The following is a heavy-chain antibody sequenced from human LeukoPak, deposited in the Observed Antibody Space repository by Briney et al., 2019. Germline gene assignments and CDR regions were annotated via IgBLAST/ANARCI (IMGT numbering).Heavy chain of an antibody. Sequence: PSETLSLTCTVSGGSISSGDYYWSWIRQPPGKGLEWIGYIYYSGSTYYNPSLKSRVTISVDTSKNQFSLKLSSVTAADTAVYYCASYIAVVVAAADHFDYWGQGTLVTVSS. CDR2: IYYSGST. V-gene: IGHV4-30-4*08. CDR1: GGSISSGDYY. CDR3: ASYIAVVVAAADHFDY. J-gene: IGHJ4*02. D-gene: IGHD2-15*01.